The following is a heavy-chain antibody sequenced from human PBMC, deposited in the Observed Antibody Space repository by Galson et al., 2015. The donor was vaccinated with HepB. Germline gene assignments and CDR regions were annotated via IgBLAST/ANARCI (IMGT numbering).Heavy chain of an antibody. CDR3: AREPRYSSGSEYFQH. Sequence: SLRLSCAASGFTFDDYAMHWVRQAPGKGLEWVSGISWNSGNIAYADSVKGRFTISRDNAKNSLYLQMNSLRAEDTAVYYCAREPRYSSGSEYFQHWGQGTLVTVSS. J-gene: IGHJ1*01. CDR1: GFTFDDYA. V-gene: IGHV3-9*01. CDR2: ISWNSGNI. D-gene: IGHD6-19*01.